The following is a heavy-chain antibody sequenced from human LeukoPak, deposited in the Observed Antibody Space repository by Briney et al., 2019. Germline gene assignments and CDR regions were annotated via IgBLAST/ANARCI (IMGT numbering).Heavy chain of an antibody. CDR1: GGSISSGDYY. Sequence: SETLSLTCTVSGGSISSGDYYWSWIRQPPGKGLEWIGYIYYSGSTYYNPSLKSRVTISVDTSKNQFSLKLSSVTAADTAVYYCARDGAGGVFDYWGQGTLVTVSS. V-gene: IGHV4-30-4*01. CDR2: IYYSGST. D-gene: IGHD3-16*01. CDR3: ARDGAGGVFDY. J-gene: IGHJ4*02.